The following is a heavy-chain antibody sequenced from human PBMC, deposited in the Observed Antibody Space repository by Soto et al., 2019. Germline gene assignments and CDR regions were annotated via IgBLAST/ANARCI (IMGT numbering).Heavy chain of an antibody. V-gene: IGHV1-69*02. CDR2: IIPILGIA. J-gene: IGHJ6*02. CDR3: ARGIAVAGQRYYYYYGMDV. Sequence: QVQLVQSGAEVKKPGSSVKVSCKASGGTFSSYTISWVRQAPGQGLEWMGRIIPILGIANYAQKFQGRVTIPEDKATSTAYMELRSLRSEDTAVYYWARGIAVAGQRYYYYYGMDVWGQGTTVTVSS. CDR1: GGTFSSYT. D-gene: IGHD6-19*01.